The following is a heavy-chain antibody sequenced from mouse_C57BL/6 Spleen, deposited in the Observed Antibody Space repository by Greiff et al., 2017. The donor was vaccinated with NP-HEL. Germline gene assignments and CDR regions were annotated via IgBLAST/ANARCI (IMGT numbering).Heavy chain of an antibody. J-gene: IGHJ2*01. Sequence: QVQLKESGAELVRPGTSVKVSCKASGYAFTNYLIEWVKQRPGQGLEWIGVINPGSGGTNYNEKFKGKATLTADKSSSTAYMQLSSLTSEDSAVYFCAIYGNYGGFDYWGQGTTLTVSS. V-gene: IGHV1-54*01. D-gene: IGHD2-1*01. CDR3: AIYGNYGGFDY. CDR1: GYAFTNYL. CDR2: INPGSGGT.